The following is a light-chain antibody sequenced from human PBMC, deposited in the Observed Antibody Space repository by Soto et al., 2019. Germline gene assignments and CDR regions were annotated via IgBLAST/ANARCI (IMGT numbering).Light chain of an antibody. CDR2: AAS. CDR3: QQRYSAALT. CDR1: QGISSY. V-gene: IGKV1-39*01. Sequence: DIQMTQSPSSLSASVGDRVNITCRASQGISSYFNXXQQKPGKAPKLLIYAASSLQSGVSSSSSGTGSGTDVTLTIRSLQPEDFATYYCQQRYSAALTFGGGTKV. J-gene: IGKJ4*01.